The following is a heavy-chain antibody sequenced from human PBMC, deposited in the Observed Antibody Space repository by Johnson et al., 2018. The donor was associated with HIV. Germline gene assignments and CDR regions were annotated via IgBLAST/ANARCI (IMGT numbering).Heavy chain of an antibody. D-gene: IGHD6-13*01. Sequence: VQLVESGGGLVQPGGSLRLSCAASGFTFSSYAIHWVRQAPGKGLEYVSAISSNGGRTYYENSVKGRFTISRDNSKNTLYVQMNSLIAENTAIYHCARATSAAGTVNDAFDIWGQGTMVTVSS. J-gene: IGHJ3*02. V-gene: IGHV3-64*01. CDR3: ARATSAAGTVNDAFDI. CDR1: GFTFSSYA. CDR2: ISSNGGRT.